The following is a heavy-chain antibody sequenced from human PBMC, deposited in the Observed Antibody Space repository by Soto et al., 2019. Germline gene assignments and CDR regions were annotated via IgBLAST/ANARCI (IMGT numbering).Heavy chain of an antibody. V-gene: IGHV3-23*01. D-gene: IGHD3-10*01. CDR1: GFTFSSYA. CDR3: ARRGPRTYFDY. J-gene: IGHJ4*02. Sequence: GSLRLSCAASGFTFSSYAMNWVRQAPGKGLEWVSVISGSGDSTYYADSVKGRFTISRDNSKNTLYLQMNSLRTEDTAVYYCARRGPRTYFDYWGQGNLVTGSS. CDR2: ISGSGDST.